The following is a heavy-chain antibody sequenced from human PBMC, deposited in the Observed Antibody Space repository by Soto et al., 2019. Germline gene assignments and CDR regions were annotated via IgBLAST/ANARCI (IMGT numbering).Heavy chain of an antibody. J-gene: IGHJ5*02. CDR1: RYIFTAYI. CDR3: ASHDPGARFDP. V-gene: IGHV1-2*02. Sequence: QVQLVQSGAEVKKPGASVKVSCKAPRYIFTAYIMHGVRQAPGQGIERMGWIDPNNGATHYCLSFQGRVTITRDTSISTAYMELSSLRSDDTAVYYCASHDPGARFDPWGQGTLVIVSS. CDR2: IDPNNGAT. D-gene: IGHD1-1*01.